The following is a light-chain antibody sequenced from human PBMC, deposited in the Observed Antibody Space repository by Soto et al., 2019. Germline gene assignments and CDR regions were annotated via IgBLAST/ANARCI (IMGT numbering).Light chain of an antibody. CDR2: GAS. CDR1: QSVNSN. J-gene: IGKJ4*01. Sequence: EIVMTQSPATLSVSPGERATLACRASQSVNSNLAWYQQKPGQAPRLLIYGASIRATGIPARFSGSGSGTEFTLTISSLPSEDFAIYYCQQYNIWPPLTFGGGTKVEIK. V-gene: IGKV3-15*01. CDR3: QQYNIWPPLT.